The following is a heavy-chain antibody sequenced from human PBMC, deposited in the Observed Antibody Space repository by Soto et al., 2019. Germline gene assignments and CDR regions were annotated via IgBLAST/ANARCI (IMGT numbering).Heavy chain of an antibody. CDR3: ARYYDTSNRPYFHH. D-gene: IGHD3-22*01. CDR1: GGSIISTTYY. CDR2: IYYSGAT. V-gene: IGHV4-39*01. Sequence: SETLSLTCAFSGGSIISTTYYWAWIRQPPGKGLEWVATIYYSGATYYNPSLKSRLTISIDTSKNQFSLRLSSVTAADTAMYYCARYYDTSNRPYFHHWGQGTRVTVSS. J-gene: IGHJ1*01.